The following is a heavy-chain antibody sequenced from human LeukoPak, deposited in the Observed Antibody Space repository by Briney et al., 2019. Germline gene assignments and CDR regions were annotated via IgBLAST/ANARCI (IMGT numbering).Heavy chain of an antibody. Sequence: GGSLSLSCAASGFTFSRHAMSWLRQAPGTGLEWVSAISGSGGSTYYADSVKGRFTISRDNSNNTLQLQLNSLSADDRAVYYCAKVSLLRFLGLGDFWGQGTLVTVSS. D-gene: IGHD3-3*01. CDR3: AKVSLLRFLGLGDF. J-gene: IGHJ4*02. CDR1: GFTFSRHA. CDR2: ISGSGGST. V-gene: IGHV3-23*01.